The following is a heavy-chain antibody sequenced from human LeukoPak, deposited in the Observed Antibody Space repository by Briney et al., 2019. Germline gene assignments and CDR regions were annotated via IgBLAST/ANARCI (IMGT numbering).Heavy chain of an antibody. CDR1: GFSFMNAW. CDR2: IKSNADGGTP. D-gene: IGHD2/OR15-2a*01. Sequence: PGGSLRLSCAASGFSFMNAWMIWVRQAPGKGLEWVGRIKSNADGGTPDYAAPARGRFTISRDDSKNTLYLQMYSLKTEDTAVYYCTTFYHEYSPYWGRGTLVTVSS. V-gene: IGHV3-15*01. J-gene: IGHJ4*02. CDR3: TTFYHEYSPY.